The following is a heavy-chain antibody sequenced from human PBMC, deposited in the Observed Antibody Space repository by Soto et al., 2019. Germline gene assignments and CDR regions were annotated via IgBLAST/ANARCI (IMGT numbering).Heavy chain of an antibody. CDR2: IYYSGST. V-gene: IGHV4-31*03. CDR3: ASDLLWSTQFYGMDV. Sequence: SETLSLTCTVSGDSISSNGYYWSWIRQHPGKGLEWIGYIYYSGSTYYNPSLKSRVTISLDTSKKQFSLKLSSVTAADTAVYYCASDLLWSTQFYGMDVRGQRATLTVSS. D-gene: IGHD2-21*01. CDR1: GDSISSNGYY. J-gene: IGHJ6*02.